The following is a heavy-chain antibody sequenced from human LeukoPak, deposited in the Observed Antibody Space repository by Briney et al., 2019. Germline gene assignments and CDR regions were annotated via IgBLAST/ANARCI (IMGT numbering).Heavy chain of an antibody. D-gene: IGHD1/OR15-1a*01. CDR2: IIPIFGTA. V-gene: IGHV1-69*05. J-gene: IGHJ6*03. CDR1: GGTFSSYA. CDR3: ARGPRKQRTYYMDV. Sequence: SVKVSCKASGGTFSSYAISWARQAPGQGLEWMGGIIPIFGTANYAQKFQGRVTITTDESTSTAYMELSSLRSEDTAVYYCARGPRKQRTYYMDVWGKGTTVTVSS.